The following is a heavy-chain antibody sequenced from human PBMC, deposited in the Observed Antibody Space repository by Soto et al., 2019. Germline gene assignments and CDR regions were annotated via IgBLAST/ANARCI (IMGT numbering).Heavy chain of an antibody. CDR3: ARDYSAAGYYYYGMDV. V-gene: IGHV3-48*02. D-gene: IGHD6-13*01. J-gene: IGHJ6*02. CDR1: GFTFSSYS. CDR2: ISSSSSTI. Sequence: GGSLRLSCAASGFTFSSYSMNWVRQAPGKGLEWVSYISSSSSTIYYADSVKGRFTISRDNAKNSLYLQMNSLRDEDTAVYYCARDYSAAGYYYYGMDVWGQGTTVTVSS.